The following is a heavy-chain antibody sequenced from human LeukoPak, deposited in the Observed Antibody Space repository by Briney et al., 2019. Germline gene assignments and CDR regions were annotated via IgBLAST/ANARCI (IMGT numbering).Heavy chain of an antibody. CDR1: GGSVSSGSYY. CDR3: ARGDGNYYDSSGPLGFDY. J-gene: IGHJ4*02. V-gene: IGHV4-61*02. D-gene: IGHD3-22*01. CDR2: IYTSGST. Sequence: SETLSLTCTVSGGSVSSGSYYWSWIRQPAGKGLEWIGRIYTSGSTNYNPSLKSRVTISVDTSKNQFSLKLSSVTAADTAVYYCARGDGNYYDSSGPLGFDYWGQGTLVTVSS.